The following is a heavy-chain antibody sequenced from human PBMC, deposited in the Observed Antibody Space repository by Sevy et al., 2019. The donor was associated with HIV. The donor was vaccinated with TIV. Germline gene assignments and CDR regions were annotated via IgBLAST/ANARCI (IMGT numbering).Heavy chain of an antibody. CDR2: IKQDGSEK. D-gene: IGHD3-3*01. J-gene: IGHJ6*02. CDR3: ASQGGYDFWSGRNPSMDV. Sequence: GGYLRLSCAASGFTFSSYWMSWVRQAPGKGLEWVANIKQDGSEKYYVDSVRGRFTTSRDNAKNSLYLQMNSLRAEDTAVYYCASQGGYDFWSGRNPSMDVWGQGTTVIVSS. V-gene: IGHV3-7*01. CDR1: GFTFSSYW.